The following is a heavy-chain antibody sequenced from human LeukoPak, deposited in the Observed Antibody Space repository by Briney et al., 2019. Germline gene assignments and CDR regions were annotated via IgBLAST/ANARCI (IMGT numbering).Heavy chain of an antibody. CDR1: GFTFSSYA. Sequence: GGSLRLSCAASGFTFSSYAMHWVRQAPGKGLEWVAVISYDGSNKYYADSVKGRFTISRDNSKNTLYLQMNSLRAEDTAVYHCANENYYDSSGYIDYWGQGTLVTVSS. V-gene: IGHV3-30-3*02. D-gene: IGHD3-22*01. J-gene: IGHJ4*02. CDR2: ISYDGSNK. CDR3: ANENYYDSSGYIDY.